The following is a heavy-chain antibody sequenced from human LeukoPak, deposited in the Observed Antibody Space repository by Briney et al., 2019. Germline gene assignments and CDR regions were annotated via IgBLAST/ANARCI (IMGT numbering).Heavy chain of an antibody. CDR3: AKAGDCSGGSCYSGYDAFDI. J-gene: IGHJ3*02. V-gene: IGHV3-30*02. Sequence: GGSLRLSCVASGFTFSSYGMHSVRQAPRKGREWVAFIRDDGSNKYYADAVKGRFTISRDNSKNTLYLQMNSLRAEDTAVYYCAKAGDCSGGSCYSGYDAFDIWGQGTMVTVSS. CDR1: GFTFSSYG. D-gene: IGHD2-15*01. CDR2: IRDDGSNK.